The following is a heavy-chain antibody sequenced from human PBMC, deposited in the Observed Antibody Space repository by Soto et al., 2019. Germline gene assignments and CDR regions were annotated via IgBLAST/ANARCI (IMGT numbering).Heavy chain of an antibody. D-gene: IGHD1-26*01. J-gene: IGHJ4*02. CDR2: INRDGSST. V-gene: IGHV3-74*01. CDR1: GFTFSSYW. CDR3: ARGHSGGYYLDDY. Sequence: EVQLVESGGGSVQPGGYLRLSCAASGFTFSSYWMHWVRQAPGKGLVWVSRINRDGSSTNYADSVKGRFTLSRDNAKNTVYLQMNTLRVEDAAVYYCARGHSGGYYLDDYWGQGTLVTVSS.